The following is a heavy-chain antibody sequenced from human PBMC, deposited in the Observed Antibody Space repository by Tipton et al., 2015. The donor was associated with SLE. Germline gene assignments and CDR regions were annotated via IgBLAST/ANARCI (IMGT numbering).Heavy chain of an antibody. Sequence: TLSLTCTVSGASISSHYWSWIRRSPGKGLEWFGYISDGGDTKYNPSLMSRLTISGDTSKNQFSLKLRSVTAADTAVYYCARDGGYCSCDTCSGVFDLWGQGTLVTVSS. CDR2: ISDGGDT. CDR3: ARDGGYCSCDTCSGVFDL. CDR1: GASISSHY. V-gene: IGHV4-59*11. J-gene: IGHJ4*02. D-gene: IGHD2-15*01.